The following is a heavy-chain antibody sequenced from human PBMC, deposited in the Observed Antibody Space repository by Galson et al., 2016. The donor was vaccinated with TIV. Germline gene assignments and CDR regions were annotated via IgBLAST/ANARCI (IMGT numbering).Heavy chain of an antibody. CDR2: IYHSGST. J-gene: IGHJ4*02. V-gene: IGHV4-31*03. D-gene: IGHD2-15*01. Sequence: TLSLTCTVSGGSISSNGIFWSWIRQHPGKGLEWIGYIYHSGSTHYNPSPKSRVAMSVDTSKNHFSLTLTSVTAADTAVYYCARDQGSGAYFDYWGQGTLVTVSS. CDR1: GGSISSNGIF. CDR3: ARDQGSGAYFDY.